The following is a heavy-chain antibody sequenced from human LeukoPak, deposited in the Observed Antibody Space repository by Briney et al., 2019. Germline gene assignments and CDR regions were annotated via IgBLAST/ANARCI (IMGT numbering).Heavy chain of an antibody. CDR2: IWYDGNNK. D-gene: IGHD2-15*01. V-gene: IGHV3-33*01. CDR1: GFTLSGYG. CDR3: ARARSSGGRCYYYDH. Sequence: HPGGSLRLSCAAPGFTLSGYGMHWVRQAPGKGLEWVAVIWYDGNNKFYADSVKGRFTISRDNFKNTLYLEMNNLSAEDTAVYYCARARSSGGRCYYYDHWGQGTLVTVSS. J-gene: IGHJ4*02.